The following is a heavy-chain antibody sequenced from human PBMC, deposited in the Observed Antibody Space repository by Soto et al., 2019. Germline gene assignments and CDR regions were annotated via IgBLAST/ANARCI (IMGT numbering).Heavy chain of an antibody. CDR3: ARDSYPIFRDPYYYYGMGV. V-gene: IGHV1-69*13. CDR2: IIPIFGTA. D-gene: IGHD3-3*01. J-gene: IGHJ6*02. Sequence: GASVKVSCKASGGTFSSYAISWVRQAPGQGLEWMGGIIPIFGTANYAQKFQGRVTITADESTSTAYMELSSLRSEDTAVYYCARDSYPIFRDPYYYYGMGVWGQGTTVTVSS. CDR1: GGTFSSYA.